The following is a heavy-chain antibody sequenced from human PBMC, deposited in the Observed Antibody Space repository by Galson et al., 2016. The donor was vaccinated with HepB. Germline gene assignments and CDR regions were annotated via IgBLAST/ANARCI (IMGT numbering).Heavy chain of an antibody. J-gene: IGHJ2*01. Sequence: SLXXXCAVSGXXVSXXXMNXXXQAXXKGLXXVSXXYSGGTXXYADSXKGRFTISRDXXKNTLFLQMNSLRADDTAVYYCRXGKSNYGRVAYXGLWGRGXXVT. CDR2: XYSGGTX. D-gene: IGHD3-10*01. CDR1: GXXVSXXX. CDR3: RXGKSNYGRVAYXGL. V-gene: IGHV3-53*01.